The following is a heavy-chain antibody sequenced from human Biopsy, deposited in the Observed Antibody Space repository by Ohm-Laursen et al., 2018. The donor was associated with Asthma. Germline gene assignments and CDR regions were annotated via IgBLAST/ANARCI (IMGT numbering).Heavy chain of an antibody. CDR1: GTHFGSYN. J-gene: IGHJ4*02. Sequence: SLRLSCSASGTHFGSYNMHWARQAPGKGLEWVAVITFDGSTQHYGDSVKGRFTISRDNSENMLFLQMNSLRAEETAVYYCSRDTLGYYFDIWGQGTQVTVSS. D-gene: IGHD6-13*01. CDR3: SRDTLGYYFDI. CDR2: ITFDGSTQ. V-gene: IGHV3-30-3*01.